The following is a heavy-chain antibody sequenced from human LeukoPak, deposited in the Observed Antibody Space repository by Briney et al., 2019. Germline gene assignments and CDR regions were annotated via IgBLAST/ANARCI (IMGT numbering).Heavy chain of an antibody. Sequence: GGSLRLSCAASGFTVISDYMSWVRQAPGKGLEWVSVIYSGGSTYYADSVKGRFTISRDNSKNTLYLQMNSLRAEDTAVYYCARDLSSGSYYFDYWGQGTLVTVSS. J-gene: IGHJ4*02. CDR1: GFTVISDY. CDR3: ARDLSSGSYYFDY. V-gene: IGHV3-66*01. D-gene: IGHD1-26*01. CDR2: IYSGGST.